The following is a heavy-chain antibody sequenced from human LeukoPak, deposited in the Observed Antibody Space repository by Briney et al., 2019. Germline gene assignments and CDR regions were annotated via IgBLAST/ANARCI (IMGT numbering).Heavy chain of an antibody. CDR1: GYTFTGYY. J-gene: IGHJ4*02. V-gene: IGHV1-2*02. CDR3: TRQAAADRGFDY. D-gene: IGHD6-13*01. CDR2: INPNSGGT. Sequence: ASVKVSCKASGYTFTGYYMHWVRQAPGQGLEWMGWINPNSGGTNYAQKFQGRATMTMNTSISTAYMELSRLRSDDTAVYFCTRQAAADRGFDYLGQGTLVTVSS.